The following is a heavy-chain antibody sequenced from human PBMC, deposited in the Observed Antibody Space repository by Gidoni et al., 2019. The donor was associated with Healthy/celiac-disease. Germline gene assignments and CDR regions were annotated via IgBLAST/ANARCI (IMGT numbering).Heavy chain of an antibody. Sequence: QVQLVQSGAEVKKPGSSVKVSCKASGGTFSSYAISWVRQAPGQGLEWMGRIIPILGIANYAQKFQGRVTITADKSTSTAYMELSSLRSEDTAVYYCARARITMIGRDAFDIWGQGTMVTVSS. CDR1: GGTFSSYA. CDR2: IIPILGIA. J-gene: IGHJ3*02. D-gene: IGHD3-22*01. CDR3: ARARITMIGRDAFDI. V-gene: IGHV1-69*04.